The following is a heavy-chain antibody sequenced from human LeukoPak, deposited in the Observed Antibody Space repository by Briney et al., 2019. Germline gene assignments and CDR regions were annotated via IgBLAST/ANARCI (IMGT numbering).Heavy chain of an antibody. D-gene: IGHD2-15*01. J-gene: IGHJ6*03. V-gene: IGHV3-23*01. CDR3: ARVGRDIVVVAAADYYYYYMDV. CDR2: ISASGAST. CDR1: RFTFYSYT. Sequence: GGSLRLSCEAYRFTFYSYTMYWIRQAPGKGLEWVSGISASGASTYYADSVQGRFTISRDNSKNTLHLQMTSLRVEDTSVYYCARVGRDIVVVAAADYYYYYMDVWGKGTTVTVSS.